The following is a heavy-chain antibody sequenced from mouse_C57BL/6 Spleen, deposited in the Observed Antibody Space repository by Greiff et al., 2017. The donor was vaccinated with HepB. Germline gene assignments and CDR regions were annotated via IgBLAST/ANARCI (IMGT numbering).Heavy chain of an antibody. V-gene: IGHV1-15*01. J-gene: IGHJ3*01. Sequence: QVQLQQSGAELVRPGASVTLSCKASGYTFTDYEMHWVKQTPVHGLEWIGAIDPETGGTAYNQTFKGKAILTADKSSSTAYMELRSLTSEDSAVYYCTRIRAYWGQGTLVTVSA. CDR3: TRIRAY. CDR2: IDPETGGT. CDR1: GYTFTDYE.